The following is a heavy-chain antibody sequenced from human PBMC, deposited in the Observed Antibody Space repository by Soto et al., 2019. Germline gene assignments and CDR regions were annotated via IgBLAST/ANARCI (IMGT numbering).Heavy chain of an antibody. CDR2: TYYRSRWYS. D-gene: IGHD2-15*01. Sequence: QTLSLTCVGSGDTVSSNSVAWNLVRQSPSRGLEWLGRTYYRSRWYSDYAVSVRSRIDINADTSKNQVSLQLNSVTPEDTAVYYCARSEEDSDYYYYGMDVWGQGTTVTVSS. J-gene: IGHJ6*02. V-gene: IGHV6-1*01. CDR1: GDTVSSNSVA. CDR3: ARSEEDSDYYYYGMDV.